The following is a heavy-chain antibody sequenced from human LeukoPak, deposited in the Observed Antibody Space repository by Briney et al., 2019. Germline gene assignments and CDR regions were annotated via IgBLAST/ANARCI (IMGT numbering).Heavy chain of an antibody. CDR2: ISSSGLST. CDR1: GFVFNNRA. V-gene: IGHV3-23*01. CDR3: AKHVSSAPGDAYDV. Sequence: PGGSLRLSCAASGFVFNNRAMSWVRQAPGKGLEWVSTISSSGLSTYYTESVKGRFTIFRDNSKKTLFLQMSSLRAEDTAVYFCAKHVSSAPGDAYDVWGQGTLVTVAS. J-gene: IGHJ3*01. D-gene: IGHD3-16*01.